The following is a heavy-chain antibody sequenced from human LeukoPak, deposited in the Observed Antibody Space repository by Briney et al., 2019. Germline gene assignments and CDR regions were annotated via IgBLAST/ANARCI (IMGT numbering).Heavy chain of an antibody. CDR3: ARDVGGSLDY. V-gene: IGHV3-7*01. J-gene: IGHJ4*02. CDR2: IKGDESAK. CDR1: GFTFTTYW. Sequence: GGSLRLSCAASGFTFTTYWMAWVRQAPGTGLEWVANIKGDESAKHQADSVKGRFTISRDNAQNSVYLQMSSLRVEDTAVYYCARDVGGSLDYWGQGTLVTVSS. D-gene: IGHD1-26*01.